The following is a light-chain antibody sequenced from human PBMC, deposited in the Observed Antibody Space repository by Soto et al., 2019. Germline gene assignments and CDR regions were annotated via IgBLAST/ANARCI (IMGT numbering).Light chain of an antibody. CDR2: GAS. CDR3: QHFGGNKFT. J-gene: IGKJ5*01. Sequence: ESVLTQSPGTLSLSPGEGASLSCRASQSVSSSYIAWYQQRPGQTPSLLIYGASTRATGIPDRFSGSGSGTHFTLTISRLEPGDFAVYYCQHFGGNKFTFGQGTRLEIK. V-gene: IGKV3-20*01. CDR1: QSVSSSY.